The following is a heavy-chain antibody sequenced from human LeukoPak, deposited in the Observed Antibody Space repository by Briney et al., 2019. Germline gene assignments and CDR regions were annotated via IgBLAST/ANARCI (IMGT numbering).Heavy chain of an antibody. CDR2: ISYDGSNK. Sequence: PGGSLRLSCAASGLTFSSYAMHLVRQAPGKGLEWVAVISYDGSNKYYADSVKGRFTISRDNSKNTLYLQMNSLRAEDTAVYYCAREKLAAAGEIHFDYWGQGTLVTVSS. J-gene: IGHJ4*02. V-gene: IGHV3-30-3*01. CDR1: GLTFSSYA. D-gene: IGHD6-13*01. CDR3: AREKLAAAGEIHFDY.